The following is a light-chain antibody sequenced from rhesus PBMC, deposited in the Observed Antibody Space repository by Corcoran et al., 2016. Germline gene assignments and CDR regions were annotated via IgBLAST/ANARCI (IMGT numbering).Light chain of an antibody. CDR3: QHGYGTPYS. J-gene: IGKJ2*01. V-gene: IGKV1S15*01. CDR2: YAS. Sequence: DIQMTQSPSSLSASVGDTVTIPCRASQGLSNNLAWYQQKPGKVPKLLIYYASTLQSGVPSRFSGSGSGTDFTLTISSLQPEDFATYYCQHGYGTPYSFGQGTKVEIK. CDR1: QGLSNN.